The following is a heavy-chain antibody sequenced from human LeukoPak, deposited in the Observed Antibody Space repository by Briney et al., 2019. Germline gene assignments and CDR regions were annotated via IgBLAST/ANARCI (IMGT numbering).Heavy chain of an antibody. J-gene: IGHJ6*02. CDR1: GFTFSNYW. CDR3: ARRNAMDV. CDR2: INRDGSER. Sequence: GGSLRLSCAASGFTFSNYWMTWVRQAPGKGLEWVANINRDGSERYYVDSVKGRFTIPRDDAKSSLYLQMNSLRAEDTAVYYCARRNAMDVWGQGTTVIVFS. V-gene: IGHV3-7*03.